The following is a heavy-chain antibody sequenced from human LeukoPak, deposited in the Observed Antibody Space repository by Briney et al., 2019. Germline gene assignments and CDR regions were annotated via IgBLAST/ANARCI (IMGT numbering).Heavy chain of an antibody. J-gene: IGHJ5*02. D-gene: IGHD4-17*01. Sequence: SETLSLTCAVYGGSFSGYYWSWIRQPPGKGLEWIGEINHSGSTNYNPSLKSRVTISVDTSKNQFSLKLSSVTAADTAVYYCARSYGDYGPWGQGTLVTVSS. V-gene: IGHV4-34*01. CDR1: GGSFSGYY. CDR2: INHSGST. CDR3: ARSYGDYGP.